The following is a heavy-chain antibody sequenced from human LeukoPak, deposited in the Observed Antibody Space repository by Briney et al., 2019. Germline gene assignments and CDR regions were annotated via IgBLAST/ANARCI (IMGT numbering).Heavy chain of an antibody. CDR1: GYTFTSYG. CDR2: ISAYNGNT. J-gene: IGHJ4*02. V-gene: IGHV1-18*01. CDR3: ARGTSYDFWSGYYLDY. D-gene: IGHD3-3*01. Sequence: ASVKVSCKASGYTFTSYGISWVRQAPGQGLEWMGWISAYNGNTNYAQKLQGRVTMTTDTSTSTAYMELRSLRSDDTAVYYCARGTSYDFWSGYYLDYWGQGTLVTVSS.